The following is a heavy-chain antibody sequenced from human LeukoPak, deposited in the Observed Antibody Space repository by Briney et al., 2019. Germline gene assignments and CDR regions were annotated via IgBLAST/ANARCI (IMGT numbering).Heavy chain of an antibody. V-gene: IGHV4-39*02. Sequence: PSETLSLTCTVSGGSISSGYHYWGWIRQPPGKGLEWIGSIYESGRTHYNPSLRSRITISVDTSKNQFSLELSSVTAADTAVYYCAKDQFGFIVVVTAADYWGQGTLVTVSS. CDR1: GGSISSGYHY. D-gene: IGHD2-21*02. CDR3: AKDQFGFIVVVTAADY. CDR2: IYESGRT. J-gene: IGHJ4*02.